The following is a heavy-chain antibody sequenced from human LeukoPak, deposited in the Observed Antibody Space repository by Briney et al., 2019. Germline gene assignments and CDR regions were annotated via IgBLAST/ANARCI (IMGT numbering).Heavy chain of an antibody. D-gene: IGHD3-22*01. CDR1: GGTFSSYA. CDR2: IIPIFGTA. CDR3: AGEYYYDSSGYYKFDY. J-gene: IGHJ4*02. V-gene: IGHV1-69*13. Sequence: ASVTVSCKASGGTFSSYAISWVRQAPGQGLEWMGGIIPIFGTANYAQKFQGRVTITADESTSTAYMELSSLRSEDTAVYYCAGEYYYDSSGYYKFDYWGQGTLVTVSS.